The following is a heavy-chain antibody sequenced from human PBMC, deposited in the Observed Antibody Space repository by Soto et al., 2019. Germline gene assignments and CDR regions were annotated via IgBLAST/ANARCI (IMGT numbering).Heavy chain of an antibody. D-gene: IGHD6-19*01. Sequence: QVQLVESGGGVVQPGRSLRLSCAASGFTFSSYGMHWVRQAPGKGLEWVAVIWYDGSNKYYADSVKGRFTISRDNSKNTLYLQMNSLRAEDTAVYYCARDAVSVAVAALNYVDYWGQGTLVTVSS. CDR3: ARDAVSVAVAALNYVDY. J-gene: IGHJ4*02. CDR1: GFTFSSYG. CDR2: IWYDGSNK. V-gene: IGHV3-33*01.